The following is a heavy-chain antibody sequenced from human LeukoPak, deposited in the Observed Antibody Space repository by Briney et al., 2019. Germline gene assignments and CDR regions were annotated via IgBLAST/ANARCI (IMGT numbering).Heavy chain of an antibody. J-gene: IGHJ4*02. Sequence: PGGSLRLSCAVSGFTFSSYGMHWVRQAPGKGLEWVAFIHYDGSNKYYADSVKGRFTISRDSSKNTLYLQMNSLRAEDTAFYFCARENGHIYGYAFLDQWGQGTLVTVSS. V-gene: IGHV3-30*02. CDR3: ARENGHIYGYAFLDQ. CDR2: IHYDGSNK. CDR1: GFTFSSYG. D-gene: IGHD5-18*01.